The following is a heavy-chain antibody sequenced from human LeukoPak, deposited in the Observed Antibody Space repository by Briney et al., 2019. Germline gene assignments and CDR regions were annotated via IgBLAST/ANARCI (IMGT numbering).Heavy chain of an antibody. D-gene: IGHD1/OR15-1a*01. CDR2: VYYNGIT. CDR3: ASQLGGTAFH. CDR1: GVSINTYF. Sequence: SETLSLTCTVSGVSINTYFWSWIRQPPGKGLEWIGYVYYNGITNYNPSLKSRVSISLDTSKNQFSLRLNSVTAAETAVYYCASQLGGTAFHWGQGTLVTVSS. J-gene: IGHJ4*02. V-gene: IGHV4-59*01.